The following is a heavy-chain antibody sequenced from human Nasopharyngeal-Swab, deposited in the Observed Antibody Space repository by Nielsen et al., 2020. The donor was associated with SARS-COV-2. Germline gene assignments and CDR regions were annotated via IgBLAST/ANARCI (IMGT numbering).Heavy chain of an antibody. CDR3: ASLRADPPDFAY. Sequence: GGSRRLSWVASRFTFSRGPMHGVRQAPGKGLECVTVISSDGSDKQYVDSVKGRFTISRDNSKNTLYLQVKSLRADDTGVYYCASLRADPPDFAYLGQGTPVTVSS. D-gene: IGHD6-19*01. V-gene: IGHV3-30*03. J-gene: IGHJ4*02. CDR1: RFTFSRGP. CDR2: ISSDGSDK.